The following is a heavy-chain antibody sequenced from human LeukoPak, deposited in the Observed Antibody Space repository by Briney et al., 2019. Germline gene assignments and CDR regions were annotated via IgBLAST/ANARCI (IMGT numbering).Heavy chain of an antibody. Sequence: GGSLRLSCAASGFTVSSNYMSWVRQAPGKGLEWVSVIYSGGSIYYADSVKGRFTISRDNSKNTLYLQMNSLRAEDTAVYYCAKDGRRDGYNYYYFDFWGQGTLVTVSS. CDR3: AKDGRRDGYNYYYFDF. J-gene: IGHJ4*02. CDR2: IYSGGSI. D-gene: IGHD5-24*01. CDR1: GFTVSSNY. V-gene: IGHV3-53*01.